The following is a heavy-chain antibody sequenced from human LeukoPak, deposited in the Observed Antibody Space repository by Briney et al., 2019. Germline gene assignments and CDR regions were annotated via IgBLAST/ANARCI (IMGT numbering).Heavy chain of an antibody. CDR1: GGSISSGSYY. Sequence: PSETLSLTCTVSGGSISSGSYYWSWIRQPAGKGLEWIGRIYTSGSTNYNPSLKSRVTISVDTSKNQFSLKLSSVTAADTAVYYCARQGITIFGVVIDYYYYYMDVWGKGTTVTVSS. D-gene: IGHD3-3*01. CDR3: ARQGITIFGVVIDYYYYYMDV. CDR2: IYTSGST. J-gene: IGHJ6*03. V-gene: IGHV4-61*02.